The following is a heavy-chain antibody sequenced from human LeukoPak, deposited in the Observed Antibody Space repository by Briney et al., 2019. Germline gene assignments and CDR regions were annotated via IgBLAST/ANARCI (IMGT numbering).Heavy chain of an antibody. J-gene: IGHJ4*02. CDR2: ISNSDSST. V-gene: IGHV3-23*01. CDR1: GFTFRSFW. Sequence: GGSLRLSCAASGFTFRSFWVTWVRQAPGKGLEWVSTISNSDSSTYYADSVKGRFTISRDNSENTLYLQMNSLRAEDTAVYYCAKAWRNVLLYSDYWGQGTLVTVSS. CDR3: AKAWRNVLLYSDY. D-gene: IGHD1-1*01.